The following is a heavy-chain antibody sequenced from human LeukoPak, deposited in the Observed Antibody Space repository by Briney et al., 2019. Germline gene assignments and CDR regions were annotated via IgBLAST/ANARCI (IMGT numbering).Heavy chain of an antibody. J-gene: IGHJ4*02. D-gene: IGHD3-22*01. CDR3: ACPCPRGNYDSSGYYYYFDY. CDR2: INHSGST. V-gene: IGHV4-34*01. CDR1: GGSFSGYY. Sequence: SETLSLTCAVYGGSFSGYYWSWIRQPPGKGLEWIGEINHSGSTNYNPSLKSRVTISVDTSKNQFYLEVSAVDGAETGGYYCACPCPRGNYDSSGYYYYFDYWGQGTLVTVSS.